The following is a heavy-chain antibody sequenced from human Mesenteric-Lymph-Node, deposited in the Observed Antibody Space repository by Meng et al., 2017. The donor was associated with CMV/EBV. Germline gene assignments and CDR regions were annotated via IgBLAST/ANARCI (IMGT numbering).Heavy chain of an antibody. CDR2: INHSGST. D-gene: IGHD2-2*01. CDR1: GGSFSGYY. CDR3: ARLGYCSSTSCQEGGYYSYGMDV. V-gene: IGHV4-34*01. Sequence: SETLSLTCAVYGGSFSGYYWSWIRQPPGKGLEWIGEINHSGSTNYNPSLQSRVTISVDTSKNQFSLKLNSVTAADTAVYYCARLGYCSSTSCQEGGYYSYGMDVWGQGTTVTVSS. J-gene: IGHJ6*02.